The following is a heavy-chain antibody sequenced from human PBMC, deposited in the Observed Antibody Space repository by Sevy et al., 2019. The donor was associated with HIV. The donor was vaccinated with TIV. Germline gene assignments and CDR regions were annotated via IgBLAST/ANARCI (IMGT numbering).Heavy chain of an antibody. J-gene: IGHJ4*02. Sequence: GGSLRLSCAASGFTFSSYAMSWVRQAPGKGLEWVSAISGSGGSTYYADSVKGRFTISRDKSKNTLYLQMNSLRAEDTAVCYCAKPPYGDYGPFQFFDYWGQGTLVTVSS. D-gene: IGHD4-17*01. V-gene: IGHV3-23*01. CDR2: ISGSGGST. CDR1: GFTFSSYA. CDR3: AKPPYGDYGPFQFFDY.